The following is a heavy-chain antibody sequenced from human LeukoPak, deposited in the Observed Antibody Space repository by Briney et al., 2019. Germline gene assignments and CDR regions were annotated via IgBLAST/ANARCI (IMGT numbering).Heavy chain of an antibody. J-gene: IGHJ5*02. Sequence: PPGGSLRLSCAASGFTFSDYYMSWVRQAPGKGLEWVSVIYSGGSTYYADSVKGRFTISRDNSKNTLYLQMNSLRAEDTAVYYCARVGGGNSGSNWFDPGGQGTLVTVSS. D-gene: IGHD4-23*01. V-gene: IGHV3-53*01. CDR3: ARVGGGNSGSNWFDP. CDR1: GFTFSDYY. CDR2: IYSGGST.